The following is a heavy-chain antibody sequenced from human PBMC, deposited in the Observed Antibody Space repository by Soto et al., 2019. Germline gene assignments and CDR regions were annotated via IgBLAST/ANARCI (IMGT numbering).Heavy chain of an antibody. Sequence: GGSLRLSCSASGFTFSSYAMHWVRQAPGKGLEYVSGVRGNGDPPFYADSVKGRFTISRDNSKNTLYLQMSSLGADDTAVYYCVKSRGGNNFDFFDWGQGALVTVSS. D-gene: IGHD5-12*01. CDR3: VKSRGGNNFDFFD. CDR2: VRGNGDPP. CDR1: GFTFSSYA. V-gene: IGHV3-64D*06. J-gene: IGHJ4*02.